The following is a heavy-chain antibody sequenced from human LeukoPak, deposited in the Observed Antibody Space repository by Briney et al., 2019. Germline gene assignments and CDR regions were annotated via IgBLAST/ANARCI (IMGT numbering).Heavy chain of an antibody. CDR1: GLIFSNYG. D-gene: IGHD2-15*01. V-gene: IGHV3-30*02. J-gene: IGHJ4*02. CDR3: ARDIKWREDMNFDY. CDR2: IRHAGDTP. Sequence: GGSLTLSCEVYGLIFSNYGMHWVRQAPGKGLEWVSFIRHAGDTPYYVDSVKGRFTISRDNSKNLLYLQLNSQTAEDTAVYYCARDIKWREDMNFDYWGQGSVVTVSS.